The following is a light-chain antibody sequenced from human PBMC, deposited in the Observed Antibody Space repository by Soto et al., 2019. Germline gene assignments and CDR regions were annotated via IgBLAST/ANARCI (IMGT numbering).Light chain of an antibody. J-gene: IGKJ3*01. CDR1: QSVSSTY. CDR2: GAS. Sequence: EFVLTQSPGTLSLSPGEGATLSCRASQSVSSTYLAWYQHKPGQAPRLLIYGASSRATGIPDRFSGSGSGTDFTLTISRLEPEDFAVYYCQQYGSSPRLFTFGPGTKVDIK. V-gene: IGKV3-20*01. CDR3: QQYGSSPRLFT.